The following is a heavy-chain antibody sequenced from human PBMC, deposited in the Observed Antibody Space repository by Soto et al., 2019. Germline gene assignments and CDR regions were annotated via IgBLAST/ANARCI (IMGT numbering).Heavy chain of an antibody. Sequence: PSETLSLTCTVSGGSISSSSYYWGWIRQPPGKGLEWIGSIYYSGSTYYNPSLKSRVTISVDTSKNQFSLKLSSVTAADTAVYYCAREGITIFGARWFDPWGQGTLVTVSS. CDR3: AREGITIFGARWFDP. CDR2: IYYSGST. D-gene: IGHD3-3*01. V-gene: IGHV4-39*02. CDR1: GGSISSSSYY. J-gene: IGHJ5*02.